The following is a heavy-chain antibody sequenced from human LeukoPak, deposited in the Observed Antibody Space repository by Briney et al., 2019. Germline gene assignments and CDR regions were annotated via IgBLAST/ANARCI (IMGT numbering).Heavy chain of an antibody. CDR1: GGTFSSYA. Sequence: SVKVSCKASGGTFSSYAISWVRQAPGQGLEWMGGIIPIFGTANYAQKFQGRVTITADESTSTAYMELSSLRSDDTAVYYCARGGRYSYGPVDYWGQGTLVTVSS. V-gene: IGHV1-69*13. D-gene: IGHD5-18*01. J-gene: IGHJ4*02. CDR3: ARGGRYSYGPVDY. CDR2: IIPIFGTA.